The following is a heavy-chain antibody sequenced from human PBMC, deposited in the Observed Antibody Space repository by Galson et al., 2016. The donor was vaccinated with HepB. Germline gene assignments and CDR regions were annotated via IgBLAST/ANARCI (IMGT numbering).Heavy chain of an antibody. CDR2: ISGSGANT. CDR3: AKLDCGCDCPRDD. J-gene: IGHJ4*02. D-gene: IGHD2-21*02. CDR1: GFTFSNYA. V-gene: IGHV3-23*01. Sequence: SLRLSCAASGFTFSNYAMTWVRQAPGKGLEWVSGISGSGANTHYATAVKGRFTISRDNSNNTLYLQMNSLRGEDTAVYYCAKLDCGCDCPRDDWGQGTLVTVSS.